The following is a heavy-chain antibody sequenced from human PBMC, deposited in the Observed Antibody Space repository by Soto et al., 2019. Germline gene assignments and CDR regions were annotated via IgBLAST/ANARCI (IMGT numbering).Heavy chain of an antibody. J-gene: IGHJ6*02. D-gene: IGHD6-19*01. Sequence: ASVKVSCKASGYTFTSYAMHWVRQVPGQRLEWMGWINAGNGNTKYSQKFQGRVTITRDTSASTAYMELSSLRSEDTAVYYCAADRAGSGGYSYYYYGMDGWGQGTTVTV. CDR3: AADRAGSGGYSYYYYGMDG. CDR2: INAGNGNT. V-gene: IGHV1-3*01. CDR1: GYTFTSYA.